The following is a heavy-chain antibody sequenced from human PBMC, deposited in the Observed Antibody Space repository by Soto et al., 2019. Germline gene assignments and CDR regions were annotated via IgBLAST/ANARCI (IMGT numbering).Heavy chain of an antibody. D-gene: IGHD3-10*01. CDR3: ATPTPLRGAMITNINFDF. CDR2: VDNSGGN. J-gene: IGHJ4*02. Sequence: QLQLQESGPGLVKPSEILSLTCAVSDGSISSRSYHWGWIRQPPGKGLEWIGTVDNSGGNYYNPSLKSRVTISVDTSKNQFSLRLTSVTAADTAVYYCATPTPLRGAMITNINFDFWGQGTPVTVSS. V-gene: IGHV4-39*01. CDR1: DGSISSRSYH.